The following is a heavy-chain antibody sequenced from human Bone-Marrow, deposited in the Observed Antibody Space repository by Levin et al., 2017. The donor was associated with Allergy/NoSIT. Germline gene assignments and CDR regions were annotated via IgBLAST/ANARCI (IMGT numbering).Heavy chain of an antibody. CDR2: IYSGGGT. Sequence: SCAASGVTVSNNYMTWVRQPPGKGLELVSLIYSGGGTHYADSVKGRFIISRDSSKNTVYLQMNSVRTEDTAVYYCARNRPETANGYWGQGTLVTVSS. CDR1: GVTVSNNY. D-gene: IGHD1-14*01. CDR3: ARNRPETANGY. V-gene: IGHV3-66*01. J-gene: IGHJ4*02.